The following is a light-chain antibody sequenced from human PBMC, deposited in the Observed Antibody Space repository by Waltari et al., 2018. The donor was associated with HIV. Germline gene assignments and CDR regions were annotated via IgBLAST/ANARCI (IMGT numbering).Light chain of an antibody. CDR2: WPS. Sequence: DIVMTQSPDSLDVSLGERATIKCKSSQSVLYSSNKKKDLDWYQQKPGQPSKLLIYWPSIREAGVPDRFSGSGSGTDFTLTIISLQAEDVAVYYCQQYYSTPITFGQGTRLEIK. J-gene: IGKJ5*01. V-gene: IGKV4-1*01. CDR1: QSVLYSSNKKKD. CDR3: QQYYSTPIT.